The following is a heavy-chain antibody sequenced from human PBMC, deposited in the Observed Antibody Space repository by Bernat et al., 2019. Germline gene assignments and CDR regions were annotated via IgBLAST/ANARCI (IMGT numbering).Heavy chain of an antibody. Sequence: QVQLVESGGGVVQPGRSLRLSCAASGFTFSSYAMHWVRQAPGKGLEWVAVISYDGSNKYYADSVKGRFTISRDNSKNTLYLQMNSLRAEDTAVYYFARGYGSGNQYFDYWGQGTLVTVSS. V-gene: IGHV3-30*01. D-gene: IGHD3-10*01. CDR3: ARGYGSGNQYFDY. CDR1: GFTFSSYA. J-gene: IGHJ4*02. CDR2: ISYDGSNK.